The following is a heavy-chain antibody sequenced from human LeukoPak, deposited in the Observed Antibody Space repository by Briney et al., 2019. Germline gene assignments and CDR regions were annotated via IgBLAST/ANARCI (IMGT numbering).Heavy chain of an antibody. J-gene: IGHJ3*02. V-gene: IGHV3-23*01. Sequence: HSGGSLRLSCAASGFTFSKDDFHWVRQAPGKGLEWVSAISGRGGSTYYADSVKGRFTISRDNSKNTLYLQMNSLRAEDTAVYYCARVAKIVVVILDAFDIWGQGTMVTVSS. CDR1: GFTFSKDD. CDR3: ARVAKIVVVILDAFDI. CDR2: ISGRGGST. D-gene: IGHD3-22*01.